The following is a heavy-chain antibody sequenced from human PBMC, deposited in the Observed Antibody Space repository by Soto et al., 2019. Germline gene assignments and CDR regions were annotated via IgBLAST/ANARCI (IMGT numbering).Heavy chain of an antibody. CDR2: IYESGGT. J-gene: IGHJ4*02. CDR3: XXSXLNWNAFYFDY. D-gene: IGHD1-1*01. Sequence: QLQLQESGSGLVKPSQTLSLTCAVSGGSISSGGYSWSWIRQPPGKGLEWIGYIYESGGTYYNAXXXXXXXXXXXXXXXXXXXXXXXXXXXXXXXXXXXXSXLNWNAFYFDYWGQGTLLTVSS. CDR1: GGSISSGGYS. V-gene: IGHV4-30-2*01.